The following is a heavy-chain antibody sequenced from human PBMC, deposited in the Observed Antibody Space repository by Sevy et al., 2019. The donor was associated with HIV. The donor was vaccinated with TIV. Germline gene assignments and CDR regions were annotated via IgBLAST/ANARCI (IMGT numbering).Heavy chain of an antibody. CDR2: ISGTGNII. CDR1: GFTFSSHS. CDR3: ARVPPYYDSNVSDF. V-gene: IGHV3-48*02. D-gene: IGHD3-22*01. J-gene: IGHJ4*02. Sequence: GGSLRLSCAASGFTFSSHSMNWVRQTPGKGLEWISYISGTGNIIYYADSVKGRFTISRDNAKNSLYLQLKSLRDEVTAIYYCARVPPYYDSNVSDFWGQGSLVTVSS.